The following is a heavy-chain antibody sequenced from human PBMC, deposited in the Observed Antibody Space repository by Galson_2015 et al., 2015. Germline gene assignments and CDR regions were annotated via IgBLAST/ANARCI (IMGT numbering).Heavy chain of an antibody. V-gene: IGHV3-23*01. CDR2: ISGIGGST. D-gene: IGHD5/OR15-5a*01. J-gene: IGHJ6*02. CDR3: ANEPTRYSVYDSPYYYYYGMDV. CDR1: GFTFSSYA. Sequence: SLKLSCAASGFTFSSYAMSWVRQAPGQGLEWVSAISGIGGSTYYAESVKGRFTISRDNSTNTLYLQMNSLRAEDTAVYYCANEPTRYSVYDSPYYYYYGMDVWGQGTTVTVSS.